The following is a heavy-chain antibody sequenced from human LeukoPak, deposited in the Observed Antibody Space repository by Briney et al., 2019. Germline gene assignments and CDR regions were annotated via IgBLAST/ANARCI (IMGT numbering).Heavy chain of an antibody. Sequence: GGSLRLSCAASGFTFSSYSMNWVRQAPGKGLEWVSSISSSSSYIYYADSVKGRFTISRDNAKNSLYLQMNSLRAEDTAVYYCATILHSSGWIYFDYWGQGTLVTVSS. CDR2: ISSSSSYI. J-gene: IGHJ4*02. D-gene: IGHD6-19*01. CDR1: GFTFSSYS. V-gene: IGHV3-21*01. CDR3: ATILHSSGWIYFDY.